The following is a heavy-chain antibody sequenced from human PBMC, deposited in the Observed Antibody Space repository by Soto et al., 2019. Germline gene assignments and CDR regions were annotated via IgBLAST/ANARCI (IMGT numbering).Heavy chain of an antibody. Sequence: XSVKGSCRASGYGLTNFGIICVRQDPGQGLEWVGWIGGYNGNTNYAQKFQGRVTMTTEPSTSTAYMELRSLRSDDTAVYYWARIYSGSYGSLDHWGRGTLVTVSS. V-gene: IGHV1-18*01. J-gene: IGHJ4*01. CDR3: ARIYSGSYGSLDH. CDR1: GYGLTNFG. D-gene: IGHD1-26*01. CDR2: IGGYNGNT.